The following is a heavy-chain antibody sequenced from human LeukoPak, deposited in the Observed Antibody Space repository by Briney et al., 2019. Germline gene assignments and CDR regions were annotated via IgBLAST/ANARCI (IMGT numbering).Heavy chain of an antibody. CDR3: ARRSDLSSSWFFDY. CDR1: GYSFTSYW. D-gene: IGHD6-13*01. V-gene: IGHV5-51*01. J-gene: IGHJ4*02. Sequence: GESLKISCKGSGYSFTSYWIGWVRQMPGKGLEWMGIIYTRYSPSFQGQVTISADKSISTAYLQWSSLKASDTAMYYCARRSDLSSSWFFDYWGQGTLVTVSS. CDR2: IYT.